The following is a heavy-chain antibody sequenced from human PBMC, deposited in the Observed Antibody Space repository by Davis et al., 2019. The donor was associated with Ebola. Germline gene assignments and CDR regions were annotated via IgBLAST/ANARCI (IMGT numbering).Heavy chain of an antibody. CDR1: GFVFSNYV. CDR3: AKDNRNIWSEV. CDR2: GTIADT. J-gene: IGHJ3*01. V-gene: IGHV3-23*01. Sequence: GESLKISCAASGFVFSNYVMSWVRRAPGKGLEWVSTYGTIADTYYADSVKGRFTISRDNFKNTLYLQMNGLRVEDTAIYYCAKDNRNIWSEVWGQGTMVTVSS. D-gene: IGHD2/OR15-2a*01.